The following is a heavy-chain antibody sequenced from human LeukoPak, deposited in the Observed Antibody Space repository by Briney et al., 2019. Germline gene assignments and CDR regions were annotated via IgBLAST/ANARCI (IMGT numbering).Heavy chain of an antibody. CDR1: GFTFSSYA. V-gene: IGHV3-64*01. D-gene: IGHD2-8*02. CDR2: ISSSGGST. CDR3: ARGPDVVLVSHWSFFDY. J-gene: IGHJ4*02. Sequence: AGSLRLSCAASGFTFSSYAMHWVRQVPGKGLEYVSAISSSGGSTYYANSVKCRFTISRDNSKNTLYLQMGSLRTEDMAIYYCARGPDVVLVSHWSFFDYWGQGTLVTVSS.